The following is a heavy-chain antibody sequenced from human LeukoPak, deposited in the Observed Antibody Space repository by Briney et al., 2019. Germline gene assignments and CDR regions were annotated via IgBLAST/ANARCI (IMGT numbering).Heavy chain of an antibody. CDR2: FSGRDGST. CDR1: GFTFSSYA. J-gene: IGHJ4*02. D-gene: IGHD3-16*01. V-gene: IGHV3-23*01. Sequence: PGGSLRLSCLASGFTFSSYAMHWVRQAPGKGLEWVSAFSGRDGSTDYAASVKGRFTISRDNSKNTLYLQVNSLRAEDTAVYYCAKGLHDSVWGPYNYWGQGILVTVSS. CDR3: AKGLHDSVWGPYNY.